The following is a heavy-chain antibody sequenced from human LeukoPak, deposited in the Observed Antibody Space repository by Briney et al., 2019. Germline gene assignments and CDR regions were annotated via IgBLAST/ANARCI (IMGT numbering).Heavy chain of an antibody. CDR1: GFSFSSHA. J-gene: IGHJ4*02. CDR3: AKSRRSGWSSFDY. D-gene: IGHD6-19*01. CDR2: ISGSGGST. Sequence: PGGSLRLSCVASGFSFSSHAISWVRQAPGKGLEWVSGISGSGGSTYYADSVKGRFTISRDNSKNTLYLQMNSLTVEDTAVYYCAKSRRSGWSSFDYWGQGTLVTVSS. V-gene: IGHV3-23*01.